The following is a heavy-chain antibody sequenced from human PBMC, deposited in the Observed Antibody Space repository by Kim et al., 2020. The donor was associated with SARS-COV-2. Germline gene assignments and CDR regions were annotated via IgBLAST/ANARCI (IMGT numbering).Heavy chain of an antibody. V-gene: IGHV3-30*18. CDR3: AKDVKYYDFWSGYTHQQQGSSSYDGMDV. CDR1: GFTFSSYG. CDR2: ISYDGSNK. D-gene: IGHD3-3*01. Sequence: GGSLRLSCAASGFTFSSYGMHWVRQAPGKGLEWVAVISYDGSNKYYADSVKGRFTISRDNSKNTLYLQMNSLRAEDTAVYYCAKDVKYYDFWSGYTHQQQGSSSYDGMDVWGQGTTVTVSS. J-gene: IGHJ6*02.